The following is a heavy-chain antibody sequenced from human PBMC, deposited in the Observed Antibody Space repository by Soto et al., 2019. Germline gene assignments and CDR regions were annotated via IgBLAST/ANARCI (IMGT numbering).Heavy chain of an antibody. J-gene: IGHJ4*02. V-gene: IGHV6-1*01. Sequence: PTQTLSITCAISGGSVSSYSSAWYWIRQSPSRGLEWLGRTYYRSKWYNDYAVSVKSRITINPDTSKNQFSLQLNSVTPEDTAVYYCARVEIDFWSGYYTSYFDYWGQGTLVTVSS. D-gene: IGHD3-3*01. CDR3: ARVEIDFWSGYYTSYFDY. CDR1: GGSVSSYSSA. CDR2: TYYRSKWYN.